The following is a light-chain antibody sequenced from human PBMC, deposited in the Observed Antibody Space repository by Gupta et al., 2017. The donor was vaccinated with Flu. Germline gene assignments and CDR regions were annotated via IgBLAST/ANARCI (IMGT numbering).Light chain of an antibody. V-gene: IGLV2-14*01. J-gene: IGLJ3*02. CDR3: SSYVTGSTGV. CDR2: EVS. Sequence: QSALTQPASVSGSPGQSISISCTGTSSDVGGYKYVSWYQQHPDNAPKLLLYEVSNRPLGVSNRFSGFKSGNMASLTISGLQAEDEATYYCSSYVTGSTGVFGGGTRLTVL. CDR1: SSDVGGYKY.